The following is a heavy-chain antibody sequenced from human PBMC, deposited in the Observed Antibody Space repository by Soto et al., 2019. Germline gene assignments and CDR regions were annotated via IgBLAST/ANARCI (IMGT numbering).Heavy chain of an antibody. J-gene: IGHJ4*02. D-gene: IGHD1-1*01. CDR1: GFAFSSFA. CDR2: INKSGGST. CDR3: AKDPPTTGTTFDY. V-gene: IGHV3-23*01. Sequence: GGSLRLSCAASGFAFSSFAMSWVRQAPGKGLEWVSTINKSGGSTYYADSVKGRFTISRDNSKNMLFLQINGLRAEDTAVYYCAKDPPTTGTTFDYWGRGXLVTVSS.